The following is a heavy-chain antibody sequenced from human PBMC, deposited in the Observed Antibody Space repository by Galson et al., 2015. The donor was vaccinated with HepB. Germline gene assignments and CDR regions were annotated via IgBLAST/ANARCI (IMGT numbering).Heavy chain of an antibody. CDR2: ISYDGSNK. D-gene: IGHD5-18*01. CDR1: GFTFSSYG. V-gene: IGHV3-30*18. Sequence: SLRLSCAASGFTFSSYGMHWVRQAPGRGLEWVAVISYDGSNKYYADSVKGRFTISRGNSKNTLYLQMNSLRAEDTAVYYCAKEGGPWIQLWSGAFDIWGQGTMVTVSS. J-gene: IGHJ3*02. CDR3: AKEGGPWIQLWSGAFDI.